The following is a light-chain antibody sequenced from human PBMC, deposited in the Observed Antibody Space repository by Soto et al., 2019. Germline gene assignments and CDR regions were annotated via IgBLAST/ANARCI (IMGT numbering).Light chain of an antibody. CDR3: QHFTFSVWT. V-gene: IGKV3-20*01. CDR1: QSVYNNY. Sequence: EVELTQSPGTLSLSPGESATLSCRASQSVYNNYLAWYQQKPGQAPRLLIYGASNRATDVPDRFTASGSGTDFTLTIRRLEPGDFAVYYCQHFTFSVWTFCQGTRLEMK. J-gene: IGKJ1*01. CDR2: GAS.